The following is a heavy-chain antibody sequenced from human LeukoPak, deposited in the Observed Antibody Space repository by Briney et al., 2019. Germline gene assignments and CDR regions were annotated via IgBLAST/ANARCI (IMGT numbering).Heavy chain of an antibody. Sequence: TLSLTCTVSGGSISSGSYYWSWIRQPAGKGLEWIGRIYTSGSSNYNPSLKSRVTMSVDTSKNQFSLKLSSVTAADTAVYYCAREDSSGWSAVRYWGQGTLVTVSS. CDR2: IYTSGSS. D-gene: IGHD6-19*01. CDR3: AREDSSGWSAVRY. J-gene: IGHJ4*02. V-gene: IGHV4-61*02. CDR1: GGSISSGSYY.